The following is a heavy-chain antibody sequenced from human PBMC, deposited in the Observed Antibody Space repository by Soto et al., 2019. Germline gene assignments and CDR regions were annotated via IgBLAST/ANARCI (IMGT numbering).Heavy chain of an antibody. V-gene: IGHV4-34*01. Sequence: QVQVKQWGAGVLKPSETLSLTCGVYGGSFSGYYWTWLRQPPGKGLEWIGEISHSGSTDYNPSVWGRVTISIDASKNQLSLNLNSVTAADTAVYYCARGPMSDWPLCSHWGQGILVTVSS. CDR1: GGSFSGYY. J-gene: IGHJ4*02. D-gene: IGHD3-10*02. CDR2: ISHSGST. CDR3: ARGPMSDWPLCSH.